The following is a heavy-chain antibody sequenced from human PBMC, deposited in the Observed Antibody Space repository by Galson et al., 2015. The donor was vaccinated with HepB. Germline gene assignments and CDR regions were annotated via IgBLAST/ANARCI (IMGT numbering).Heavy chain of an antibody. V-gene: IGHV5-51*01. Sequence: HSFTNYWIGWVRQKPGKGLEWMGIIYPGDSDTRYSPSFQGQVTISADKSTSTAYLQWSSLEASDSAIYYCARQGVSVVIPVGIGAFDIWGQGTMVTVST. CDR1: HSFTNYW. D-gene: IGHD2-2*01. CDR2: IYPGDSDT. CDR3: ARQGVSVVIPVGIGAFDI. J-gene: IGHJ3*02.